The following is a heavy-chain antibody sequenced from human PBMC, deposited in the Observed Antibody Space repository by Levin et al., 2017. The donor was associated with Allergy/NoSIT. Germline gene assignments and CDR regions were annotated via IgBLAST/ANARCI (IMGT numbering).Heavy chain of an antibody. Sequence: GGSLRLSCAASGFTVSSNYMSWVRQAPGKGLEWVSVIYSGGSTYYADSVKGRFTISRDNSKNTLYLQMNSLRAEDTAVYYCARDPSRSRFGELKTPVWWFDPWGQGTLVTVSS. CDR2: IYSGGST. CDR3: ARDPSRSRFGELKTPVWWFDP. V-gene: IGHV3-66*01. D-gene: IGHD3-10*01. J-gene: IGHJ5*02. CDR1: GFTVSSNY.